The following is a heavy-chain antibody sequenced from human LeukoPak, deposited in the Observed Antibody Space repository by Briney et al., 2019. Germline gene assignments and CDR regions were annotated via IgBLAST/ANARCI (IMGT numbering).Heavy chain of an antibody. CDR2: ISSSGYTI. Sequence: GGSLRLSCAASGFTFNSYEMNWVRQAPGKGLEWVAYISSSGYTIHYADSVKGRFTISRDNAKNSLYLQMNSLRAEDTAVYYCARGRDGYNMYHFDYWGQGTLVTVSS. CDR3: ARGRDGYNMYHFDY. CDR1: GFTFNSYE. J-gene: IGHJ4*02. D-gene: IGHD5-24*01. V-gene: IGHV3-48*03.